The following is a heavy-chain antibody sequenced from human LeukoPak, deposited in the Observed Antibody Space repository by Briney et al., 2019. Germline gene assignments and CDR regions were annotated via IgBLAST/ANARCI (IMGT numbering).Heavy chain of an antibody. CDR2: INHSGST. CDR1: DGSFNDYC. D-gene: IGHD5-12*01. V-gene: IGHV4-34*01. J-gene: IGHJ4*02. Sequence: SETLSLTCGVSDGSFNDYCWSWIRQPPGKGLEWIGEINHSGSTNYNPSLKSRVTISVDTSKNQFSLKLSSVTAADTAVYYCARGPYSGYGRFDYWGQGTLVTVSS. CDR3: ARGPYSGYGRFDY.